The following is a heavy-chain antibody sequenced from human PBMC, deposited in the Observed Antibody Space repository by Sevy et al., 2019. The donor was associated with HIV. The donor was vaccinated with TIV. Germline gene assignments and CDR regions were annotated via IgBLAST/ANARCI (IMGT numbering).Heavy chain of an antibody. CDR1: GFTFSTYW. CDR2: MKQDGSEK. D-gene: IGHD3-16*02. Sequence: GGSLRLSCAASGFTFSTYWMSWVRQAPGKGLEWVATMKQDGSEKDYVDSVKGRFTISRDNSKNSVYLQMNSLRAEDTAVYFCAREGYYDYIWGSYRYFNDYWGQGTLVTVSS. J-gene: IGHJ4*02. V-gene: IGHV3-7*03. CDR3: AREGYYDYIWGSYRYFNDY.